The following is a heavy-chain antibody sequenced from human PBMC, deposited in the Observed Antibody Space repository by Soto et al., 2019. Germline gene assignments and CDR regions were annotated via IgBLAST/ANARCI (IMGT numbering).Heavy chain of an antibody. Sequence: TSETLSLTCTVSGGSVSSGSYYWSWIRQPPGKGLEWIGYIYYSGSTNYNPSLKSRVTISVDTSKNQFSLKLSSVTAADTAVYYCARGLWLNYWGQGTLVTVSS. J-gene: IGHJ4*02. D-gene: IGHD3-10*01. CDR1: GGSVSSGSYY. CDR3: ARGLWLNY. V-gene: IGHV4-61*01. CDR2: IYYSGST.